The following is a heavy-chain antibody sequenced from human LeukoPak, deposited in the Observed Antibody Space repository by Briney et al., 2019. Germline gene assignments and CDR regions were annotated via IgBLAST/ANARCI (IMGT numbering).Heavy chain of an antibody. J-gene: IGHJ4*02. D-gene: IGHD3-22*01. CDR3: ARGSHDSSGYYFDY. CDR1: GYTFTSYD. CDR2: MNPNSGNT. V-gene: IGHV1-8*03. Sequence: GASVKVSCKASGYTFTSYDINWVRQATGQGIEWMGWMNPNSGNTGYAQKFQGRVTITSNTSISTAYMELSSLRSEDAAVYYCARGSHDSSGYYFDYWGQGTLVTVSS.